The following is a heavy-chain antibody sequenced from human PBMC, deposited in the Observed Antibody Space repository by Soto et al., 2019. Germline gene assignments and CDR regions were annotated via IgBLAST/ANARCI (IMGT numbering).Heavy chain of an antibody. J-gene: IGHJ4*02. V-gene: IGHV3-11*06. CDR1: GFTFSDYY. CDR3: ARDSSITPRPLDY. Sequence: GGSLRLSCAASGFTFSDYYMSWIRQAPGEGLEWLSYISGSSSYAIYADSVKGRFTISRDNAKSSLYLAMNSLRAEDTAVYYCARDSSITPRPLDYWGQGTQVTVSS. D-gene: IGHD6-6*01. CDR2: ISGSSSYA.